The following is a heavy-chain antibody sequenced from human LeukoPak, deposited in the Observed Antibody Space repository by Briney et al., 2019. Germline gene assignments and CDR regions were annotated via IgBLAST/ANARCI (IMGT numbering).Heavy chain of an antibody. J-gene: IGHJ5*02. CDR3: ARKGSYGSGNNWFDP. CDR2: ISSSSSYI. V-gene: IGHV3-21*01. Sequence: GGSLRLSCAASGFTFSSYSMNWVRQAPGKGLEWVSSISSSSSYIYYADSVKGRFTISRDNAKNSLYLQMNSLRAEDTAVYYCARKGSYGSGNNWFDPWGQGTLVTVSS. D-gene: IGHD3-10*01. CDR1: GFTFSSYS.